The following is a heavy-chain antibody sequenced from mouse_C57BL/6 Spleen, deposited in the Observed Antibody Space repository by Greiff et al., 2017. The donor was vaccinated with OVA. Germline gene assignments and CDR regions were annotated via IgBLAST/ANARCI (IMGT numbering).Heavy chain of an antibody. V-gene: IGHV1-82*01. CDR3: ARRTGTGYFDV. J-gene: IGHJ1*03. CDR2: IYPGAGDT. Sequence: QVQLQQSGPELVKPGASVKISCKASGYAFSSSWMNWVKQRPGKGLEWIGRIYPGAGDTNYNGKFKGKATLTADKSSSTAYMQLSSLTSEDSAVYFCARRTGTGYFDVWGTGTTVTVSS. D-gene: IGHD4-1*01. CDR1: GYAFSSSW.